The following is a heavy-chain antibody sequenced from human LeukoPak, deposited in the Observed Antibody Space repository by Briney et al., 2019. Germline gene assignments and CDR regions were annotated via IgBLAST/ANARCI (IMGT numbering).Heavy chain of an antibody. CDR3: ARNWNDGRFDF. V-gene: IGHV4-30-2*01. Sequence: SETLSLTCTVSAGSISSGGYYWSWIRQPPGKGLEWIAYIYHSGTTYYNPSLKSRVTISVDKSKNQFSLKLSSVTAADTAVYYCARNWNDGRFDFWGQGTLVTVFS. CDR1: AGSISSGGYY. J-gene: IGHJ4*02. CDR2: IYHSGTT. D-gene: IGHD1-1*01.